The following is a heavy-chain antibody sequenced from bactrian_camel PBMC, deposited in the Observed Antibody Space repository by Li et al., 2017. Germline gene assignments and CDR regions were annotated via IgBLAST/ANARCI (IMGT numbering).Heavy chain of an antibody. CDR1: GSRWTYCTYD. CDR3: GSDNPSNYRGAWCPDLD. V-gene: IGHV3S10*01. Sequence: VQLVESGGGLVQTGGSLTLSCGISGSRWTYCTYDMIWFRQAPGKEREFVASIEVDGTTKYADSVKGRFTASRRNDLNMVYLQMNNLQQDDTAMYYCGSDNPSNYRGAWCPDLDWGQGTQVTVS. J-gene: IGHJ4*01. D-gene: IGHD1*01. CDR2: IEVDGTT.